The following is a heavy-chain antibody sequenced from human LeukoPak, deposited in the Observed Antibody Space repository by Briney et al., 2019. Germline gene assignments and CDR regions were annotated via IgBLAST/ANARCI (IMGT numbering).Heavy chain of an antibody. J-gene: IGHJ6*03. V-gene: IGHV3-21*01. Sequence: GGSLRLSCAASGFTFSSYSMNWVRQAPGKGLEWVSSISSSSSYIYYADSVKGRFTISRDNAKNSLYLQMNSLRAEDTAVYYCARLLAYYDSSGYYYLGYYYYMDVWGKGTTVTISS. CDR2: ISSSSSYI. CDR1: GFTFSSYS. CDR3: ARLLAYYDSSGYYYLGYYYYMDV. D-gene: IGHD3-22*01.